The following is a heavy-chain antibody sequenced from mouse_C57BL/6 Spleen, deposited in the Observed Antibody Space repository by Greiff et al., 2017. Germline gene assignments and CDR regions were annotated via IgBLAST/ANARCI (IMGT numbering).Heavy chain of an antibody. J-gene: IGHJ4*01. CDR1: GYTFTSYW. V-gene: IGHV1-59*01. CDR3: ARRDSSDYYAMDY. CDR2: IDPSDSYT. Sequence: QVQLQQPGAELVRPGTSVKLSCKASGYTFTSYWMHWVKQRPGQGLEWIGVIDPSDSYTNYNQKFKGKATLTVDTSSSTAYMQLSSLTSEDSAVYYCARRDSSDYYAMDYWGQGTSVTVSS. D-gene: IGHD1-1*01.